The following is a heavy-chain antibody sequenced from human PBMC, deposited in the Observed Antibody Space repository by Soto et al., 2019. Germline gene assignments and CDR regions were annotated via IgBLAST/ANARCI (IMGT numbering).Heavy chain of an antibody. CDR3: ARPKRSASPFNWFEP. CDR1: YYSISSGYY. J-gene: IGHJ5*02. Sequence: SETLSLTCVVSYYSISSGYYWGWFRHPPGKGLEWIGSVFHSGINYYNPSLKSRVTISVDTSKNQFSMKLSSVTAADTAVYYCARPKRSASPFNWFEPWGQGTMVTVSS. D-gene: IGHD2-15*01. CDR2: VFHSGIN. V-gene: IGHV4-38-2*01.